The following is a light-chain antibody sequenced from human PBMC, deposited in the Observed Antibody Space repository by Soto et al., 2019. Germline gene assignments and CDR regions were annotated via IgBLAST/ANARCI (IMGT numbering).Light chain of an antibody. V-gene: IGKV4-1*01. J-gene: IGKJ4*01. CDR3: QQYYSTPLT. CDR1: QSFLYSSNNKNY. Sequence: DIVMSQSPDSLAVSLGERATINCKSSQSFLYSSNNKNYLAWYRQKPGQPPKLLIYWASTRESGVPDRFSGSGSGTDFTLTISSLQAEDVAVYYCQQYYSTPLTFGGGTKVDIK. CDR2: WAS.